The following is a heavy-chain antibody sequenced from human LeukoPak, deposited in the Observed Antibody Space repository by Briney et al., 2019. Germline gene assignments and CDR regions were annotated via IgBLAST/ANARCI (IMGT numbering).Heavy chain of an antibody. J-gene: IGHJ6*03. D-gene: IGHD6-13*01. CDR1: GFTFSSYA. CDR3: ARDETYSSNLLFGNYYYYMDV. CDR2: ISASGDST. V-gene: IGHV3-23*01. Sequence: GGSLRLSCAASGFTFSSYAMNWVRQAPGKGLEWVSVISASGDSTYYADSVKGRSTISRDNSKNSLSLQMNSLRAEDTAVYYCARDETYSSNLLFGNYYYYMDVWGKGTTVTVSS.